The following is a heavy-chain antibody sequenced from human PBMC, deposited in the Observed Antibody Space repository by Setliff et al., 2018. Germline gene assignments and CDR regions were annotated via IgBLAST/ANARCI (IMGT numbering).Heavy chain of an antibody. D-gene: IGHD3-22*01. CDR1: GFTFGSYW. V-gene: IGHV3-30*18. CDR2: ISYDGINK. CDR3: AKDTHYYASSGYYCFDH. J-gene: IGHJ4*02. Sequence: PGGSLRLSCAASGFTFGSYWMSWVRQAPGKGLEWVAVISYDGINKYYADSVKGRFTISRDNSRNTLFLQMNSLRAEDTGVYYCAKDTHYYASSGYYCFDHWGQGTLVTVSS.